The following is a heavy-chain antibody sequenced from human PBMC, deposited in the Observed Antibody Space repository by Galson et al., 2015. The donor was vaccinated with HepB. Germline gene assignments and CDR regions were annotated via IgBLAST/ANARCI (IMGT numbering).Heavy chain of an antibody. D-gene: IGHD3-22*01. CDR2: ISSSGRTI. CDR1: GFTFSSYS. CDR3: ARVRATLIAVVPPDY. Sequence: SLRLSCAASGFTFSSYSMNWVRQAPGKGLEWLSYISSSGRTIYHADSVKGRFSISRDNAKNSLYLQMNSLRDEDTAAYYCARVRATLIAVVPPDYWGQGTLVTVSS. J-gene: IGHJ4*02. V-gene: IGHV3-48*02.